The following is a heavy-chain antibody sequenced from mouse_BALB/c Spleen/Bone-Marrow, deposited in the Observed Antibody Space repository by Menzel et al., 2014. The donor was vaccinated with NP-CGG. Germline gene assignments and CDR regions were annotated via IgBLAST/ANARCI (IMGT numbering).Heavy chain of an antibody. CDR2: INSDGGST. CDR3: ARSSTMYWYFDV. J-gene: IGHJ1*01. D-gene: IGHD2-1*01. CDR1: EYEFPSHD. Sequence: DVHLVESGGGLVQPGESLKLSCESNEYEFPSHDMSWVRKTPEKRLELVAAINSDGGSTYYPDTMERRFINSRDNTKKTLYLQMSSLRSEDTALYYCARSSTMYWYFDVWGAGTTVTVSS. V-gene: IGHV5-2*01.